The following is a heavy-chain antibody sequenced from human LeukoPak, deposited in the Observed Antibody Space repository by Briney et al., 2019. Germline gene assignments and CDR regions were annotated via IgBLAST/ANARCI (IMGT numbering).Heavy chain of an antibody. V-gene: IGHV1-69*01. Sequence: SVKVSCKASGGTFSSYAISWVRHAPGQGLEWMGGIIPIFGTANFAQKFQGRVTITADESTSTAYMELSSLRSEDTAVYYCARGESSRWSSPVSTTHFYSTMDVWGQGTTVTVSS. J-gene: IGHJ6*02. D-gene: IGHD6-13*01. CDR2: IIPIFGTA. CDR3: ARGESSRWSSPVSTTHFYSTMDV. CDR1: GGTFSSYA.